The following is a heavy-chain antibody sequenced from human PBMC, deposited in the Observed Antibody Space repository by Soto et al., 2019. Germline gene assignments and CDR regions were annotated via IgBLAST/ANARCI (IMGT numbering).Heavy chain of an antibody. V-gene: IGHV3-33*01. J-gene: IGHJ1*01. Sequence: QVQLVESGGGVVQPGRSLRLYCAASRFTFSSYGMHWVRQAPGKGLEWVAVIWYDGSNKYYADSVKGRFTISRDNSKNTLYLQMNSPRAEDTAVYYCARDLQHWGQGTLVTVSS. CDR3: ARDLQH. CDR1: RFTFSSYG. CDR2: IWYDGSNK.